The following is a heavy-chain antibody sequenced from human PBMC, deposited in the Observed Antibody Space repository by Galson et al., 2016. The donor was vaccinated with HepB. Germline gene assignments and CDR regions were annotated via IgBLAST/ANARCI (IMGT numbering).Heavy chain of an antibody. CDR3: AREGGYDFWSGYSFRVWSLDY. J-gene: IGHJ4*02. Sequence: SLRLSCAASGFTFSWFGMHWVRQAPGKGLEWVAVIWYDGSDKYYADSVKGRFTISRDNSKNTLYLQMSSLRAEDTAVYYCAREGGYDFWSGYSFRVWSLDYWGQGTQVTFSS. D-gene: IGHD3-3*01. CDR1: GFTFSWFG. V-gene: IGHV3-33*08. CDR2: IWYDGSDK.